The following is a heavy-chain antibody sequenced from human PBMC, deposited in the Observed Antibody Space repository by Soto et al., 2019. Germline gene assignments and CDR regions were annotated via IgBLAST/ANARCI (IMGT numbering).Heavy chain of an antibody. CDR3: ARGQIQLWSWYYYGMDV. J-gene: IGHJ6*02. V-gene: IGHV4-34*01. Sequence: PSETLSLTCAVYGGSFSGYYWSWIRQPPGKGLEWIGEINHSGSTNYNPSLKSRVTISVDTSKNQFPLKLSPVTAADPDVYYCARGQIQLWSWYYYGMDVWGQGTTVAV. D-gene: IGHD5-18*01. CDR1: GGSFSGYY. CDR2: INHSGST.